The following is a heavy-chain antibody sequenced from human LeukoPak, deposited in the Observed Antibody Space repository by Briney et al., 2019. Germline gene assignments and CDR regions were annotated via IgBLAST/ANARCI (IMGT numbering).Heavy chain of an antibody. D-gene: IGHD6-19*01. V-gene: IGHV4-61*02. CDR2: IYTSGST. CDR1: GGSISSGEYY. Sequence: SETLSLTCTVSGGSISSGEYYWSWIRQPAGKGLEWIGRIYTSGSTNYNPSLKSRVTISVDTSKNQFSLKLSSVTAADTAVYYCARESAIGSGWIEENYFDYWGQGTLVTVSS. J-gene: IGHJ4*02. CDR3: ARESAIGSGWIEENYFDY.